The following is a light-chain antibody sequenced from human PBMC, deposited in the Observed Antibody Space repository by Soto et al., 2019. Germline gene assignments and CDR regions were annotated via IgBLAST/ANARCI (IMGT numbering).Light chain of an antibody. CDR2: DAS. CDR3: LQYNTYSRT. V-gene: IGKV1-5*01. CDR1: QSISGW. Sequence: DIQMTQSPSTLSASVGDRVTITCRASQSISGWLAWYQQKPGKXPKXXIYDASSLESGVPSRFSGSGSGTEFTITISSLQPDDFETYYCLQYNTYSRTFGQGTKVDIK. J-gene: IGKJ1*01.